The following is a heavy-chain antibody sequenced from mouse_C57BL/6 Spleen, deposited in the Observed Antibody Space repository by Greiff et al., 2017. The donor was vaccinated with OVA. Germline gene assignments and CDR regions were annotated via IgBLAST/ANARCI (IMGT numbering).Heavy chain of an antibody. J-gene: IGHJ2*01. CDR2: IYPGDGDT. Sequence: QVQLQQSGPELVKPGASVKISCKASGYAFSSSWMNWVKQRPGKGLEWIGRIYPGDGDTNYNGKFKGKATLTADKSSSTAYMQLSSLTSEDSAVYFCAKYYGSSYRRDYFDYWGQGTTRTVSS. CDR1: GYAFSSSW. CDR3: AKYYGSSYRRDYFDY. V-gene: IGHV1-82*01. D-gene: IGHD1-1*01.